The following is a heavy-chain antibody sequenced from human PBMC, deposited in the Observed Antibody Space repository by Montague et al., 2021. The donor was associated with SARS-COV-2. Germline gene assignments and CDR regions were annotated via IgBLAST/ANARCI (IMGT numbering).Heavy chain of an antibody. CDR1: GGSISSSSYY. Sequence: SETLSLTCTVSGGSISSSSYYWGWIRQPRGKGLEWIGSIYDSGSTYYNPSLKSRVTISVDTSKNQFSLKLSSVTAADTAVYYCVEIVGAADYWGQGTPVTDSS. CDR2: IYDSGST. J-gene: IGHJ4*02. D-gene: IGHD1-26*01. CDR3: VEIVGAADY. V-gene: IGHV4-39*01.